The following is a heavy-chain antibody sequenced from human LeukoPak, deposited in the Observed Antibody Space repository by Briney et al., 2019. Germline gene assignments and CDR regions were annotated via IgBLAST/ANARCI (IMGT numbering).Heavy chain of an antibody. V-gene: IGHV3-7*01. J-gene: IGHJ5*02. CDR2: INPDGNKK. CDR3: ARVRYSGYDSTRFDP. D-gene: IGHD5-12*01. Sequence: GGSLRLSCAVSGLTFSSSWMDWVRQAPGKGLEWVASINPDGNKKYSADSVKGRFTISRDNAKNSLYLQMNSLRAEDTAVYYCARVRYSGYDSTRFDPWGQGTLVTVSS. CDR1: GLTFSSSW.